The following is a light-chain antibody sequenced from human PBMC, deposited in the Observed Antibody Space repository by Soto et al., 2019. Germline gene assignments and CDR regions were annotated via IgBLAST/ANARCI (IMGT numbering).Light chain of an antibody. Sequence: EIVLTQSPVTLSLSPGEIATLSCSASQSVSSYLAWYQQKPGQAPRLLIYGASTRATGIPARFSGSGSGTEFTLTISSLQSEDFAVYYCQQYNNWPPINFGQGTRLEIK. CDR2: GAS. CDR3: QQYNNWPPIN. J-gene: IGKJ5*01. V-gene: IGKV3-15*01. CDR1: QSVSSY.